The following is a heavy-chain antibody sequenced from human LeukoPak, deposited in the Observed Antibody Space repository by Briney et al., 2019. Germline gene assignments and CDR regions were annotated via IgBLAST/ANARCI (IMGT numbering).Heavy chain of an antibody. V-gene: IGHV1-69*13. CDR3: ARDRVYYDNSLHAFDI. CDR1: GGTFSSYA. J-gene: IGHJ3*02. D-gene: IGHD3-22*01. CDR2: ISPIFGTA. Sequence: GASVKVSCKASGGTFSSYAISWVRQAPGQGLEWMGGISPIFGTANYAQKFQGRVTITADESTSTAYMELSSLRSEDTAVYYCARDRVYYDNSLHAFDIWGQGTMVTVSS.